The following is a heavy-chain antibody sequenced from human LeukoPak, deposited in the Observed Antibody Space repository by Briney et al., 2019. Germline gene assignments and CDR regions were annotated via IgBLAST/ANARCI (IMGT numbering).Heavy chain of an antibody. V-gene: IGHV4-61*01. CDR1: GGSVSSGSYY. CDR3: ARDSGSGSYYPDY. D-gene: IGHD3-10*01. CDR2: IYYSGST. J-gene: IGHJ4*02. Sequence: SETLSLTCTVSGGSVSSGSYYWTWIRQPPGKGLEWIGYIYYSGSTNYNPSLKSRVTISIDTSRNQFSLKLSSMTAADTAVYYCARDSGSGSYYPDYWGQGTLVTVSS.